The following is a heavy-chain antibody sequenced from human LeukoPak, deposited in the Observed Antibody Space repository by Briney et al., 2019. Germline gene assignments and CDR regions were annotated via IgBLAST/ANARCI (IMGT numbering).Heavy chain of an antibody. V-gene: IGHV4-61*02. CDR3: ARGGRFGELGPSLLDYFDY. D-gene: IGHD3-10*01. Sequence: SQTLSLTCTVSGGSINSGSHYWTWIRQPAGKGLEYIGRVYSSGSTDSNPSLRSRLTMSVDTSKNQLSLRLSSVTAADTAVYYCARGGRFGELGPSLLDYFDYWGQGTLVTVSS. J-gene: IGHJ4*02. CDR1: GGSINSGSHY. CDR2: VYSSGST.